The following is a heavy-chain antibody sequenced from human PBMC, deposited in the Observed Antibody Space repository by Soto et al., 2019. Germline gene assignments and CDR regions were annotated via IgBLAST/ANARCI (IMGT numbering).Heavy chain of an antibody. Sequence: GASVKVSCKASGGTFSSYAISWVRQAPGQGLEWMGGIIPIFGTANYAQKFQGRVTITADKSTSTAYMELSSLRSEDTAVYYCARDSWGRGGITMVRGVIGWFDPWGQGTLVTVSS. D-gene: IGHD3-10*01. CDR1: GGTFSSYA. CDR2: IIPIFGTA. CDR3: ARDSWGRGGITMVRGVIGWFDP. J-gene: IGHJ5*02. V-gene: IGHV1-69*06.